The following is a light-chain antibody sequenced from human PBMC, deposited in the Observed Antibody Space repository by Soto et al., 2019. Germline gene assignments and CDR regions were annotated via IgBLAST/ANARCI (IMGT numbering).Light chain of an antibody. Sequence: QSALTQPASGSGSPGQSITISCTGTSSDVGGYNYVSWYQQQPGKAPKFMIYDVSNRPSGVSNRFSGSKSCNTASLTISGLQAEDEADYYCCSYTTSNTRQIVLGTGTKLTVL. CDR3: CSYTTSNTRQIV. CDR2: DVS. V-gene: IGLV2-14*01. J-gene: IGLJ1*01. CDR1: SSDVGGYNY.